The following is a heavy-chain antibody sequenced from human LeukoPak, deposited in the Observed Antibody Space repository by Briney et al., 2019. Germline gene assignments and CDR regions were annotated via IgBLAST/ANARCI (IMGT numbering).Heavy chain of an antibody. D-gene: IGHD3-3*01. CDR2: INPNSGGT. Sequence: WASVTVSCKASGYTFTSYYMHWVRQAPGQGLEWMGRINPNSGGTNYAQKFQGRVTMTRDTSISTAYMELSRLRSDDTAVYYCARDNKAPYYDFWSGYYTTNWFDPRGQGTLVTVSS. V-gene: IGHV1-2*06. CDR1: GYTFTSYY. J-gene: IGHJ5*02. CDR3: ARDNKAPYYDFWSGYYTTNWFDP.